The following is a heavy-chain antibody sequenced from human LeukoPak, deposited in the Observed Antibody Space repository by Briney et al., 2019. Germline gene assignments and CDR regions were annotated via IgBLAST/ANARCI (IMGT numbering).Heavy chain of an antibody. CDR1: GFTFSSYA. Sequence: PGGSLRLSCAASGFTFSSYAMHWVRQAPGKGLEWVAVISYDGSNKYYADSVKGRFTISRDNSKNTLYLQMNSLRAEDTAVYYCARDRGPIFDYYYYMDVWGKGTTVTVSS. D-gene: IGHD3-3*02. V-gene: IGHV3-30*04. CDR2: ISYDGSNK. CDR3: ARDRGPIFDYYYYMDV. J-gene: IGHJ6*03.